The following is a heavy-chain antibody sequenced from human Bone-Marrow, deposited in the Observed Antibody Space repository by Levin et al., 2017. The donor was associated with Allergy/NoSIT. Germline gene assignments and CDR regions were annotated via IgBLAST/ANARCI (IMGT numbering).Heavy chain of an antibody. J-gene: IGHJ4*02. V-gene: IGHV4-4*02. CDR2: IYHTGST. Sequence: KPSETLSLTCFVSGVSISSTYWWSWVRQPPGKGLEWIGQIYHTGSTSYNPSLKSRVTISVDKSNNEFSLRLTSVTAADTARYYCVTSRLFAVLGEEWGQGTPVTVSS. D-gene: IGHD3-3*01. CDR1: GVSISSTYW. CDR3: VTSRLFAVLGEE.